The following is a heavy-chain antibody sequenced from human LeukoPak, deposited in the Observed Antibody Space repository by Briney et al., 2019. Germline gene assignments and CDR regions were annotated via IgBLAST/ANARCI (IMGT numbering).Heavy chain of an antibody. CDR1: GITFSSYW. J-gene: IGHJ4*02. CDR3: ARDRSPGNFDY. Sequence: PGGSLRLSCAASGITFSSYWMHWVRQTPGKGLVWVSRINSDGSSTTYADTVKGRFTISRDNAKNTLYLQMNSLRAEDTAVYYCARDRSPGNFDYWGQGTLVTVSS. CDR2: INSDGSST. V-gene: IGHV3-74*01. D-gene: IGHD3-10*01.